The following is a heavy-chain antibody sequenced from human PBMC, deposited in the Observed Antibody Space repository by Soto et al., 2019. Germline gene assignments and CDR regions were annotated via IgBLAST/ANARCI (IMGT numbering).Heavy chain of an antibody. CDR2: INPSGGST. J-gene: IGHJ4*02. CDR1: GYTFTSYY. V-gene: IGHV1-46*01. CDR3: ARAGASRDGYKRGSSAYFDY. Sequence: GASVKVSCKASGYTFTSYYMHWVRQAPGQGLEWMGIINPSGGSTSYAQKFQGRVTMTRDTSTSTVYMELSSLRSEDTAAYYCARAGASRDGYKRGSSAYFDYWGQGTLVTVSS. D-gene: IGHD3-16*01.